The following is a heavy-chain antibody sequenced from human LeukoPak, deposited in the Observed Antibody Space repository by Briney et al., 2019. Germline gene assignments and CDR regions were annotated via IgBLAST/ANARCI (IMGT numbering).Heavy chain of an antibody. CDR3: TRDRFYAMDA. Sequence: GGSLRLSCVASGVTSRNSWMHWVRQAPGKGLVWVSRITIDGSSTTYADSVKGRFTISRDSAKNTLYLQMNSLRAEDTAVYYCTRDRFYAMDAWGQGTTVTVSS. CDR2: ITIDGSST. CDR1: GVTSRNSW. J-gene: IGHJ6*02. V-gene: IGHV3-74*03.